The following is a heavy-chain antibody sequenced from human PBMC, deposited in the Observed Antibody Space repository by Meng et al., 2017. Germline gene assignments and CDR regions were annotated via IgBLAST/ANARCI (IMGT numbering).Heavy chain of an antibody. Sequence: QVRAVRFGAELKRPGAPVKVSCKASGYIFASYGIHWVRQAPGQGLEWIGWINSYSGDTNYTQTLQGRVTLTKEPSTSTAYMELRSLRSDDTAVYYCAREERGSGDSWGQGTLVTVSS. D-gene: IGHD3-22*01. J-gene: IGHJ5*02. CDR2: INSYSGDT. CDR1: GYIFASYG. CDR3: AREERGSGDS. V-gene: IGHV1-18*01.